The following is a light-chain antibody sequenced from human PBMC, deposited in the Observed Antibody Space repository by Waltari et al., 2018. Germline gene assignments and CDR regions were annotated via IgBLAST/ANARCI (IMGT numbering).Light chain of an antibody. V-gene: IGKV1-33*01. J-gene: IGKJ2*01. CDR2: GAT. Sequence: DIQVTQSPSSLSASVGDRVTITCQASQDISHYLNWYQQRPGKAHKVLIYGATNFKTGVPSRVSRSGSGTHFTFAISSLQPEDIATYYCQHHDNLLFTFGQGTKLEI. CDR1: QDISHY. CDR3: QHHDNLLFT.